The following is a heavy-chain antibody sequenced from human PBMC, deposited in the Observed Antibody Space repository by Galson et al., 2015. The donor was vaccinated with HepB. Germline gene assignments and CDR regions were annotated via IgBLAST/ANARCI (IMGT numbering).Heavy chain of an antibody. D-gene: IGHD2-2*01. CDR3: ARGVGGYCSTTSCPGSRFDP. V-gene: IGHV1-3*01. Sequence: SVKVSCKASGYTFTTYAIHWVRQAPGQRLEWMGWINAGNDNTKYSQKFQGRVTITRDTSANTAYMVLSSLTPEDTAVYYCARGVGGYCSTTSCPGSRFDPWGQGTLVTVSS. J-gene: IGHJ5*02. CDR2: INAGNDNT. CDR1: GYTFTTYA.